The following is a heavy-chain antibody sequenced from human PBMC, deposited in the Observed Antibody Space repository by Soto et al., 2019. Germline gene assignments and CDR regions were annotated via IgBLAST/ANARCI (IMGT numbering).Heavy chain of an antibody. CDR3: ARGLRGYTGYDGGGAFDI. J-gene: IGHJ3*02. D-gene: IGHD5-12*01. Sequence: QVQLVQSGTKVKKSGSSVKVSCKASGDTFTNFAISWMRQAPGQGLEWMGGIIPMFGTPNYAQKFQGSVTITADRSTSTAYLELRSLRSEDTAVYYCARGLRGYTGYDGGGAFDIWGQGTMVTVSS. V-gene: IGHV1-69*06. CDR1: GDTFTNFA. CDR2: IIPMFGTP.